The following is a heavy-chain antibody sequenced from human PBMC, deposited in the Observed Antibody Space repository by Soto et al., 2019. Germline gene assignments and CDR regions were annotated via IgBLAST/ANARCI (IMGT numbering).Heavy chain of an antibody. D-gene: IGHD6-13*01. CDR3: ARDAVAAAGSLDY. V-gene: IGHV3-30-3*01. CDR2: ISYDGSNK. CDR1: GFTFSSYA. J-gene: IGHJ4*02. Sequence: QVQLVESGGGVVQPGRSLRLSCAASGFTFSSYAMHWVRQAPGKGLEWVAVISYDGSNKYYADSVKGRFTISRDNSKNTLYLQMNSLRAEDTAVYYCARDAVAAAGSLDYWGQGTLVTVS.